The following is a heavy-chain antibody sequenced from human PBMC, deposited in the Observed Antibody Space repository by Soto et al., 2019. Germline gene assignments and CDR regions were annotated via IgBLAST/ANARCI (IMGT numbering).Heavy chain of an antibody. CDR3: ASCKEGVRFFIGSVGYYYYGMDF. V-gene: IGHV4-59*01. CDR1: GGSISSNY. CDR2: IFHSGST. J-gene: IGHJ6*01. D-gene: IGHD3-3*01. Sequence: SETLSLTRTVSGGSISSNYWSLIRQPPGKGLEWIGYIFHSGSTTYNPSLRSRVTMSVDTSKNQFSLNLSSVTAADTAVYYCASCKEGVRFFIGSVGYYYYGMDFSRQGTTVTVSA.